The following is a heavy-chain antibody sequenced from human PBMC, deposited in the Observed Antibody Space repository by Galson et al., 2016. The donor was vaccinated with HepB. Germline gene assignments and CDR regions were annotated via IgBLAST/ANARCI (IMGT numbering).Heavy chain of an antibody. CDR3: ARDLGMVGRTRGAYDI. D-gene: IGHD2-8*01. CDR1: GFSFHRFG. CDR2: IWYDGSES. V-gene: IGHV3-33*01. Sequence: SLRLSCAASGFSFHRFGMHWVRQAPGKRLEWVAVIWYDGSESEYLDSVQGRFTVSRDNSKKTLYLQMDSLRNDDTAVYYCARDLGMVGRTRGAYDIWGQGTTVIVSS. J-gene: IGHJ3*02.